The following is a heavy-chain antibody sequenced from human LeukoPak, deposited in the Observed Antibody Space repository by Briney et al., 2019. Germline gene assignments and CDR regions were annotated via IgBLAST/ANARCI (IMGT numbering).Heavy chain of an antibody. Sequence: SETLSLTCAVYGGSFSGYYWSWIRQPPGKGLEWIGYIYYSGSTNYNPSLKSRVTISVDTSKNQFSLKLSSVTAADTAVYYCARKSAAAVADYDYWGQGTLVTVSS. J-gene: IGHJ4*02. CDR3: ARKSAAAVADYDY. D-gene: IGHD6-19*01. V-gene: IGHV4-59*08. CDR2: IYYSGST. CDR1: GGSFSGYY.